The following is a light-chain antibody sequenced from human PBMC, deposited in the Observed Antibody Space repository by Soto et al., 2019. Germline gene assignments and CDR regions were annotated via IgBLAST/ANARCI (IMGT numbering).Light chain of an antibody. CDR2: EGS. Sequence: QSVLTQPASVSGSPGQSITISCTGTSSDVGSYNLVSWYQQHPGKAPKVMIYEGSMRPSGVSNRFSGSKSGNTASLTISGLQADDEADYYCCSFAGSSGYVFGTGTKVTVL. CDR1: SSDVGSYNL. J-gene: IGLJ1*01. CDR3: CSFAGSSGYV. V-gene: IGLV2-23*01.